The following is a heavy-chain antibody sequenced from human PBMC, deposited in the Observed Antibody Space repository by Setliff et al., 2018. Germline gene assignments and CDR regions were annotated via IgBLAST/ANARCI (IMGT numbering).Heavy chain of an antibody. D-gene: IGHD4-17*01. CDR2: VRFAGNNK. V-gene: IGHV3-30*02. CDR3: AREGGDDYGDFFDY. CDR1: GFSFSNYG. J-gene: IGHJ4*02. Sequence: GGSLRLSCAASGFSFSNYGMHWVRQAPGKGLEWVAFVRFAGNNKYYAGSVKGRFTISRDNSKNTLSLQMNRLRIEDTAVYYCAREGGDDYGDFFDYWGQGTLVTVSS.